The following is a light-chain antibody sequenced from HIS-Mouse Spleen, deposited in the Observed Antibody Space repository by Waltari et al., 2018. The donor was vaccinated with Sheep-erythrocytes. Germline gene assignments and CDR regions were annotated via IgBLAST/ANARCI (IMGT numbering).Light chain of an antibody. CDR3: QQYKSYPLT. Sequence: DIQMTQSPSTLSASVGDRVTITCRASQSISSWLAWYQQKPGKAPKLLIYKASSLESGVPARCSGSGSGTEFTHTISSLQPDDFATYYCQQYKSYPLTFGGGTKVEIK. V-gene: IGKV1-5*03. J-gene: IGKJ4*01. CDR1: QSISSW. CDR2: KAS.